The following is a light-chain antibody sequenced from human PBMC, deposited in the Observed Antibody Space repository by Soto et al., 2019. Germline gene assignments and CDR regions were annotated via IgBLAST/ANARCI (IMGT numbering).Light chain of an antibody. V-gene: IGKV2D-29*01. Sequence: DVVMRLAPVSPSVAPVQVDAILCKSSESLLHSDGKTYLYWYLQKPGQPPHLLIYELPNRFSGVPDKFSGSGSGTDFTLKISRVEAEDVGVYYCMHSIQGPLSFGQGTRLEIK. CDR2: ELP. CDR1: ESLLHSDGKTY. CDR3: MHSIQGPLS. J-gene: IGKJ5*01.